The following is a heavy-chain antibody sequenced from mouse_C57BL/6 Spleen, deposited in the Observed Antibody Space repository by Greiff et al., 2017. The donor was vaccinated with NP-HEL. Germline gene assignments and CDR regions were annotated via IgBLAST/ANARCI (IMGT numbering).Heavy chain of an antibody. D-gene: IGHD3-1*01. J-gene: IGHJ4*01. Sequence: EVQVVESGGGLVKPGGSLKLSCAASGFTFTDYGMHWVRQAPEQGLEWVAYISSGSSTIYYADTVKGRFTISRDNAKNTLFLQMTSRGSEDTAMYYCASRHSSGYPQYYALDYWGQGTSVTVSS. V-gene: IGHV5-17*01. CDR1: GFTFTDYG. CDR2: ISSGSSTI. CDR3: ASRHSSGYPQYYALDY.